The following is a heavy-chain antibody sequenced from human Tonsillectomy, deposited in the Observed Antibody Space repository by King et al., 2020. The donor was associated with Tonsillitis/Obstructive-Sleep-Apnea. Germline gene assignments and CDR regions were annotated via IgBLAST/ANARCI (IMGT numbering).Heavy chain of an antibody. CDR1: GFTFSSYE. CDR2: ISSSGRTI. CDR3: ARGKRYFDWLLDAFDM. V-gene: IGHV3-48*03. D-gene: IGHD3-9*01. Sequence: QLVQSGGGLVQPGGSLRLSCAGSGFTFSSYEMNWVRQAPGKGLEWVSYISSSGRTIYYADSLKGRFTISRDNAKNSLYLQMNGLRAEDTAVYYCARGKRYFDWLLDAFDMWGQGTMVTVSS. J-gene: IGHJ3*02.